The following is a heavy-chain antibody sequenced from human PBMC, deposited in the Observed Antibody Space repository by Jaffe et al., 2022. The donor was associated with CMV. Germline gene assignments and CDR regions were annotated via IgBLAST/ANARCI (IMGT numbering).Heavy chain of an antibody. J-gene: IGHJ4*02. CDR3: ARGDYGGTLFYFDY. Sequence: QVQLQESGPGLVKPSETLSLTCTVSGGSISDHYWSWIRQPPGKGLDWIGYIYYSGSTNYNPSLKSRVTISVDTSKNQFSLKLNSVTAADTAVYFCARGDYGGTLFYFDYWGQGTRVTVSS. V-gene: IGHV4-59*11. D-gene: IGHD4-17*01. CDR2: IYYSGST. CDR1: GGSISDHY.